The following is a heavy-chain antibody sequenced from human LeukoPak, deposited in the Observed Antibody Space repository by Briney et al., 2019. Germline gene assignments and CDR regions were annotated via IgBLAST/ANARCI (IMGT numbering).Heavy chain of an antibody. Sequence: SQTLSLTCAISGDSVSSNTAAWNWIRQSPSRGLEWLGRTYYRSKWYNDFAVSVKSRITINPDTSQNQFSLQLNSVTPEETAVYCCARGTIFGRSSDFDYWGQGTVVPVSS. D-gene: IGHD3-3*01. CDR2: TYYRSKWYN. V-gene: IGHV6-1*01. CDR3: ARGTIFGRSSDFDY. CDR1: GDSVSSNTAA. J-gene: IGHJ4*02.